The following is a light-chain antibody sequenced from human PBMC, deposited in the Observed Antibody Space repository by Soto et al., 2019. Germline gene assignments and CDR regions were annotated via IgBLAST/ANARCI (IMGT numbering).Light chain of an antibody. Sequence: QSALTQPRSVSGSLGQSVTISCTGTSSDVGTYNYVSWYQQHPGKAPKVMIYDVSERPSGVPDRFSGSKSGNTASLPISGLQAEDGADYYCCSYAGSPRYVLGTGTKVTVL. V-gene: IGLV2-11*01. CDR1: SSDVGTYNY. J-gene: IGLJ1*01. CDR3: CSYAGSPRYV. CDR2: DVS.